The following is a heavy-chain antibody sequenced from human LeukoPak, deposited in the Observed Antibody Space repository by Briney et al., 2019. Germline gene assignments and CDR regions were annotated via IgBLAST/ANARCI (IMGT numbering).Heavy chain of an antibody. CDR2: INSGGDT. V-gene: IGHV3-23*01. J-gene: IGHJ4*02. CDR1: GFTLSSFA. D-gene: IGHD6-13*01. CDR3: AKGDPDRGSTN. Sequence: GGSLRLSCAASGFTLSSFAMTWVRQAPGKGLGWVSTINSGGDTFYRDSVKGRFTISRDNSKNTLNLQMNSLRVEDTAVFYCAKGDPDRGSTNWGPGTLVTVSS.